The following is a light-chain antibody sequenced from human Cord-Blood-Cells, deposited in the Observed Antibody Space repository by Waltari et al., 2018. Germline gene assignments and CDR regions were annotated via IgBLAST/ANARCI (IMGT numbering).Light chain of an antibody. CDR1: QSITSY. CDR3: QQSYSTPFT. J-gene: IGKJ3*01. CDR2: AAS. V-gene: IGKV1-39*01. Sequence: DIQMTQSPSSLSASVGHRVTITCRASQSITSYLNWYQQKPGKPPKLLIYAASSLQSGVPSRFSGSGSGTDFTLTISSLQPEDFATYYCQQSYSTPFTFGPGTKVDIK.